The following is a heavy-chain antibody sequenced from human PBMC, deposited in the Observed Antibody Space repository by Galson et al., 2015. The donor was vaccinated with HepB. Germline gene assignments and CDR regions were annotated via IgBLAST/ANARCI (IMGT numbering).Heavy chain of an antibody. J-gene: IGHJ4*02. CDR1: GYTFTSYA. CDR2: INAGNGNT. Sequence: SVKVSCKASGYTFTSYAMHWVRQAPGQRLEWMGWINAGNGNTKYSQKFQGRVTITRDTSASTAYMELSSLRSEDTAVYYCARDREQLVYFDYWGQGTLVTVSS. V-gene: IGHV1-3*01. D-gene: IGHD6-13*01. CDR3: ARDREQLVYFDY.